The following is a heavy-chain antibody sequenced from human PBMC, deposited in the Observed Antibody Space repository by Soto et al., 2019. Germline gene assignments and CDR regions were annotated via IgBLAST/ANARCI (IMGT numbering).Heavy chain of an antibody. V-gene: IGHV4-31*02. CDR1: GGSMTSGDQY. CDR3: AREPPQRQGTNMDV. J-gene: IGHJ6*02. D-gene: IGHD1-1*01. CDR2: INQRGSL. Sequence: SETLSLTWTVTGGSMTSGDQYGTWSRHRPGEGREWFGCINQRGSLCCNPSRKSRVSRSVDTSKNHSSLKLGSATPPHPPVYYWAREPPQRQGTNMDVWGQGTTVTVSS.